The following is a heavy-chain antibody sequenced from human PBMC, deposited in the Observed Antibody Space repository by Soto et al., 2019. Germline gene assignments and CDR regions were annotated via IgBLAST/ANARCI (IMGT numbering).Heavy chain of an antibody. V-gene: IGHV4-30-4*02. J-gene: IGHJ6*02. D-gene: IGHD1-26*01. CDR1: GGSISSGDYY. CDR3: SMWKTSVGTTVYYGVDV. CDR2: IYYTGST. Sequence: PSETLSLTCTVSGGSISSGDYYWSWIRQPPGKGLEWIGDIYYTGSTSYNPSLKSRVTISVDTSKNQFSLKLTSVTAADTAVYYCSMWKTSVGTTVYYGVDVWGQGTTVTVSS.